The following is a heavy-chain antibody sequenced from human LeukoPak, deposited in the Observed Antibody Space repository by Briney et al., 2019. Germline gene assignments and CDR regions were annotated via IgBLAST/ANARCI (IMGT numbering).Heavy chain of an antibody. CDR2: IYHSGST. CDR3: ARATAPYSHAFDI. V-gene: IGHV4-30-2*01. Sequence: SETLSLTCAVSGGSISSGGYSWSWIRQPPGKGLEWVVYIYHSGSTYYNPSLKGPVTISVDRSKNQFSLKLSSVTAADTAVYYCARATAPYSHAFDIWGQGTMVTVSS. CDR1: GGSISSGGYS. D-gene: IGHD2-21*01. J-gene: IGHJ3*02.